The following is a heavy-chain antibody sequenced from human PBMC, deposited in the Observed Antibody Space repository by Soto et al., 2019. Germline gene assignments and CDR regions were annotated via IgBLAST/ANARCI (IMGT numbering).Heavy chain of an antibody. J-gene: IGHJ4*02. CDR1: GFTFSSYA. Sequence: GGSLRLSCAASGFTFSSYAMSWVRQAPGKGLEWVSAISGSGGSTYYADSVKGRFTISRDNSKNTLYLQMNSLRAEDTAVYYCAKMTKEGRSSGSYYRRRDYFDYWGQGTLVTVSS. V-gene: IGHV3-23*01. D-gene: IGHD1-26*01. CDR2: ISGSGGST. CDR3: AKMTKEGRSSGSYYRRRDYFDY.